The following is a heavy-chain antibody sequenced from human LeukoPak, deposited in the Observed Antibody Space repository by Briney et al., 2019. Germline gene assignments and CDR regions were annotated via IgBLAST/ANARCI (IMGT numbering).Heavy chain of an antibody. CDR1: GGSFSGYY. V-gene: IGHV4-34*01. CDR3: ARGDSSGYSGGYYY. CDR2: INHSGST. J-gene: IGHJ4*02. D-gene: IGHD3-22*01. Sequence: PSETLSLTCAVYGGSFSGYYWSWIRQPPGKGLVWIGEINHSGSTNYNPSLKSRVTISVDTSKNQFSLKLSSVTAADTAVYYCARGDSSGYSGGYYYWGQGTLVTVSS.